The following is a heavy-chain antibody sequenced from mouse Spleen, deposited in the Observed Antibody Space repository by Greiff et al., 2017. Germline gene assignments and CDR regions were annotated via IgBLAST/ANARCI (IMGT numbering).Heavy chain of an antibody. CDR3: ARSDYYGSSYEYFDV. J-gene: IGHJ1*01. CDR1: GYSFTGYY. D-gene: IGHD1-1*01. CDR2: INPSTGGT. Sequence: VQLQQSGPELVKPGASVKISCKASGYSFTGYYMNWVKQSPEKSLEWIGEINPSTGGTTYNQKFKAKATLTVDKSSSTAYMQLKSLTSEDSAVYYCARSDYYGSSYEYFDVWGAGTTVTVSS. V-gene: IGHV1-42*01.